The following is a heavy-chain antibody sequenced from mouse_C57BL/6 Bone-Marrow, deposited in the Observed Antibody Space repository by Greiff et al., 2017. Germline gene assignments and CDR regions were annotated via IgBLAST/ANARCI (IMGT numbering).Heavy chain of an antibody. V-gene: IGHV1-81*01. CDR1: GYTFTSYG. CDR2: IYPRSGNT. D-gene: IGHD3-1*01. CDR3: ARPRNYYFDY. J-gene: IGHJ2*01. Sequence: QVHVKQSGAELARPGASVKLSCKASGYTFTSYGISWVKQRTGQGLEWIGEIYPRSGNTYYNAKFKGKATLTADKSSSTAYMELRSLTSEDSAVYFCARPRNYYFDYWGQGTTLAGSS.